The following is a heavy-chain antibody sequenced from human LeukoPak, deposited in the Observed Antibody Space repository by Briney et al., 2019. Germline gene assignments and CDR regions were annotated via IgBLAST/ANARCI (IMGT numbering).Heavy chain of an antibody. Sequence: SETLSLTCTVSGGSISSGGYYWSWIRQHPGKGLEWIGYIYYSGSTYYNPSLKSRVTISVDTSKNQFSLRLSSVTAADTAMYYCARMGAHFSTNYDYYFDYWGQGTLVTVSS. J-gene: IGHJ4*02. CDR2: IYYSGST. CDR3: ARMGAHFSTNYDYYFDY. D-gene: IGHD4/OR15-4a*01. V-gene: IGHV4-31*03. CDR1: GGSISSGGYY.